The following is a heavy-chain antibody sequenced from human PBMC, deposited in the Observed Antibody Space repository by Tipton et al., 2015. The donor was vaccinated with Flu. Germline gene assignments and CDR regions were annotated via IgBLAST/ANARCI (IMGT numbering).Heavy chain of an antibody. J-gene: IGHJ3*02. V-gene: IGHV4-59*12. Sequence: TLSLTCTVSGGSINNYYWSWIRQPPGKGLEWIGYIYYTGSTNYNPSLKSRVTISVDTSKNQFSLKLSSVTAADTAVYYCARDFSHGFDIWGQGTMVTVSS. CDR1: GGSINNYY. CDR2: IYYTGST. CDR3: ARDFSHGFDI. D-gene: IGHD3-3*01.